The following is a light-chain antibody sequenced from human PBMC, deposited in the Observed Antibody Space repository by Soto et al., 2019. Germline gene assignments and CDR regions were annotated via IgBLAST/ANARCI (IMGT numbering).Light chain of an antibody. V-gene: IGLV2-8*01. Sequence: QSALTQPPSSSGSPGQSVTISCTGTSSDVGGYNYVSWYQQHPGKAPKLMIYEVSRRPSGVPDRFSGSKSGNTASLTVSGLQADDESDYYCSSYAGRNNAVLFGGGTQLTVL. CDR3: SSYAGRNNAVL. J-gene: IGLJ2*01. CDR2: EVS. CDR1: SSDVGGYNY.